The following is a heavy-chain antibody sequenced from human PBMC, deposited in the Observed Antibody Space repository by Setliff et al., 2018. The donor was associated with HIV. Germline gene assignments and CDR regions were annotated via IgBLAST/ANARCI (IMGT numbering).Heavy chain of an antibody. D-gene: IGHD3-16*01. CDR3: ARPQRGLGGGGHFDA. CDR2: IHYSGTT. CDR1: GASISDSKYY. Sequence: SETLSLTCTVSGASISDSKYYWGWIRQPPGKGLEWIGNIHYSGTTYYNPSLRSRVTISIDTSKTQFSLKMSSVTAADTALYYCARPQRGLGGGGHFDAWGRGTLVTVSS. J-gene: IGHJ4*02. V-gene: IGHV4-39*01.